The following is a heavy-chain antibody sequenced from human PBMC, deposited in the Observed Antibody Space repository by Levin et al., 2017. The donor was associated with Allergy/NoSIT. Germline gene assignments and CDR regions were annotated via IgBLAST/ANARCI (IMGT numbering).Heavy chain of an antibody. V-gene: IGHV4-34*01. CDR2: INHSGST. J-gene: IGHJ4*02. Sequence: GSLRLSCAVYGGSFSGYYWSWIRQPPGKGLEWIGEINHSGSTNYNPSLKSRVTISVDTSKNQFSLKLSSVTAADTAVYYCARASTSKWLTFDSWGQGTLVTVSS. CDR3: ARASTSKWLTFDS. D-gene: IGHD6-19*01. CDR1: GGSFSGYY.